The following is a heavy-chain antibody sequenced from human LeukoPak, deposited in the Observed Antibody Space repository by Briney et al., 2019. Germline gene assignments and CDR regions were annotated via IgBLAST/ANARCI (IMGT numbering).Heavy chain of an antibody. CDR3: AREWDTAMVTYPRDY. D-gene: IGHD5-18*01. V-gene: IGHV4-34*01. J-gene: IGHJ4*02. Sequence: SETLSLTCAVNGGSFSGYYWSWIRQPPGKGLEWIGEINHSGSTNYNPSLKSRVTISVDTSKNQFSLKLSSVTAADTAVYYCAREWDTAMVTYPRDYWGQGTLVTVSS. CDR2: INHSGST. CDR1: GGSFSGYY.